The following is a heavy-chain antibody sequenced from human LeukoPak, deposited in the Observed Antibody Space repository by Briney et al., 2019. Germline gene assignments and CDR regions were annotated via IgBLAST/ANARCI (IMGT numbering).Heavy chain of an antibody. V-gene: IGHV4-39*07. J-gene: IGHJ4*02. CDR3: AGERGEEYSSGWYKRNYFDN. CDR2: GDYSGGT. Sequence: LQTLCLTRTLSGDSFSRVTDYCASGRPPPGKGLGWIASGDYSGGTYYNPSLDSRVAISADMSKNQFSLKLTSVTGADTAVYYCAGERGEEYSSGWYKRNYFDNWGQGIRVTVSS. CDR1: GDSFSRVTDY. D-gene: IGHD6-19*01.